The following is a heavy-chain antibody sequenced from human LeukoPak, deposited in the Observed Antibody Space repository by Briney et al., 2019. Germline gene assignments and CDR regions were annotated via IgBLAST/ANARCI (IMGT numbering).Heavy chain of an antibody. CDR2: ISSSSSYI. V-gene: IGHV3-21*01. J-gene: IGHJ4*02. CDR1: GFTLSSYS. Sequence: PGGSLRLSCAASGFTLSSYSMNWVRQAPGKGLEWVSSISSSSSYIYYADSVKGRFTISRDNAKNSLYLQMNSLRAEDTAVYYCARDARITQYFDYWGQGTLVTVSS. D-gene: IGHD3-10*01. CDR3: ARDARITQYFDY.